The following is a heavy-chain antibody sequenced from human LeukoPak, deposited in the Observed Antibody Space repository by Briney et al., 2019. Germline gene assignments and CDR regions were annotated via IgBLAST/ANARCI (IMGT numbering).Heavy chain of an antibody. CDR1: GFTFSTYS. CDR3: AREGGVSSGLVLDY. D-gene: IGHD3-22*01. Sequence: PGGSLRLSCAASGFTFSTYSMNWVRQAPGKGLELVSSISSSSSYIYYADSVKGRFTISRDNAKNSLYLQMNSLRAEDTAVYYCAREGGVSSGLVLDYWGQRTLVTASS. V-gene: IGHV3-21*01. CDR2: ISSSSSYI. J-gene: IGHJ4*02.